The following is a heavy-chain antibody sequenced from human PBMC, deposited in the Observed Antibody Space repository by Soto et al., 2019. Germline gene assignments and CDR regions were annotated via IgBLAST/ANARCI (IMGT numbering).Heavy chain of an antibody. V-gene: IGHV5-51*01. CDR2: IYPGDSDT. D-gene: IGHD3-16*02. J-gene: IGHJ4*02. Sequence: GASLKISCKGSGYTFISYWIGWVRQKPGKGLEWMGMIYPGDSDTRYSPSFQGQVTISADKSINTAYLQWSSLEASDTAVYYCARIIAASGTGFDYWGQGTLVTVS. CDR1: GYTFISYW. CDR3: ARIIAASGTGFDY.